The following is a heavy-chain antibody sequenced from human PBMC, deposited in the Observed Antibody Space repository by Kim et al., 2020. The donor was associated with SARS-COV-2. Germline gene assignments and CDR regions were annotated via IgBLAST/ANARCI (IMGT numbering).Heavy chain of an antibody. CDR3: ARGIAAAGSPHFDY. V-gene: IGHV4-31*02. J-gene: IGHJ4*02. D-gene: IGHD6-13*01. Sequence: NPALKSRVTISVDTSKNQFSLKLSSVTAADTAVYYCARGIAAAGSPHFDYWGQGTLVTVSS.